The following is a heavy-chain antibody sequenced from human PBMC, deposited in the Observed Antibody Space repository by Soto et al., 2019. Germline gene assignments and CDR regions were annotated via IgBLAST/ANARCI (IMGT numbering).Heavy chain of an antibody. J-gene: IGHJ6*02. CDR2: ISSSGSTI. CDR1: GFTFSDYY. V-gene: IGHV3-11*01. Sequence: QVQLVESGGGLVKPGGSLRLSCAASGFTFSDYYMSWIRQAPGKGLEWVSYISSSGSTIYYADSVKGRFTISRDNAKXXXXXXXXXXXXXXXXXXXXXXXXXXPHYGMDVWGQGTTVTVSS. CDR3: XXXXXXPHYGMDV.